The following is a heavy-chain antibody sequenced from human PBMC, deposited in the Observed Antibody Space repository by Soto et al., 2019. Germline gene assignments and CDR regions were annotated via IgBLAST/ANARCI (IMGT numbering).Heavy chain of an antibody. J-gene: IGHJ4*02. CDR3: ARGLGYCSSTSCYAYFDY. CDR1: GFTFSSYG. D-gene: IGHD2-2*01. V-gene: IGHV3-33*01. CDR2: IWYDGSNK. Sequence: GGSLRLSCAASGFTFSSYGMHWVRQAPGKGLEWVAVIWYDGSNKYYADSVKGRFTISRDNSKNTLYLQMNSLRAEDTAVYYCARGLGYCSSTSCYAYFDYWGQGTLVTVSS.